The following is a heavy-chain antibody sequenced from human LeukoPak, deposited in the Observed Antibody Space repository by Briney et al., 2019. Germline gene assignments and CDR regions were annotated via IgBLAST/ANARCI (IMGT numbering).Heavy chain of an antibody. CDR2: IKQDGSEK. Sequence: GGSLRLSCAASGFTFSSYYMSWVRQAPGKGLEWVANIKQDGSEKYYADSVQGRFTISRDNAKNSLYLQMNSLRAEDTAVYYCAKDRRYCTNGVCYGPFDYWGQGTLVTVSS. V-gene: IGHV3-7*03. J-gene: IGHJ4*02. CDR1: GFTFSSYY. D-gene: IGHD2-8*01. CDR3: AKDRRYCTNGVCYGPFDY.